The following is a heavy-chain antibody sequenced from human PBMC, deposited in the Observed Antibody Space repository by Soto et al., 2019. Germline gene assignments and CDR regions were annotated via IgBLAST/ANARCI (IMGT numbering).Heavy chain of an antibody. Sequence: ETLSLSCTVSGGSISGSSMSWVRQATGKWLEWVSSIRASDGSTYYAYSVKGRFTISRDNSDDTLYLQLSSLSAEDTAVYYCAKLVSSWGQGTLVTVFS. CDR3: AKLVSS. D-gene: IGHD1-20*01. V-gene: IGHV3-23*01. CDR2: IRASDGST. J-gene: IGHJ5*02. CDR1: GGSISGSS.